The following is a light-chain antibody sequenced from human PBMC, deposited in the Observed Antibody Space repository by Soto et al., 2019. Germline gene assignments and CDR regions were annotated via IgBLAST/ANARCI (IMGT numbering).Light chain of an antibody. J-gene: IGKJ4*01. CDR3: QQRSNWLT. CDR1: QSVSSY. Sequence: EIVLTQSPATLSLSPGERATLSCRASQSVSSYLAWYQQKPGQAPRLLIYDASNRATGIPARFSGSGSGTVFTLTISNLEPEDFAVYYWQQRSNWLTFGGGTKVEIK. CDR2: DAS. V-gene: IGKV3-11*01.